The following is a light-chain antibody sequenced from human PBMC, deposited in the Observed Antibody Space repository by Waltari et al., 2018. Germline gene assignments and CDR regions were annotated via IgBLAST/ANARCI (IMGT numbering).Light chain of an antibody. J-gene: IGKJ3*01. CDR1: HRFGTY. V-gene: IGKV1-39*01. CDR3: QHSYSPPPT. Sequence: IHMTQSPSSLSSSLGVSVTITCRASHRFGTYLNFYQQKPWKAPRLLLSAASPFQNGVPSRFRGSGSETDLTIAISGLQHEEVANYYCQHSYSPPPTFGHGTKVEVK. CDR2: AAS.